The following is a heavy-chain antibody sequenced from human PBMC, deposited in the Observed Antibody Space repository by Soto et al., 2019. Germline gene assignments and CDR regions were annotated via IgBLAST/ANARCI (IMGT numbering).Heavy chain of an antibody. D-gene: IGHD1-26*01. CDR1: GFTFNTYA. CDR3: ANRGILGAQGMAYFDL. Sequence: QVQLMESGGGVVQPGRSLRLSCAASGFTFNTYAMHWVRQAPGKGLEWVAVITPDGTEQYYADSVKGRFTISRDNSKNTLYLQMNSLGLEDMSIYRCANRGILGAQGMAYFDLWGRGTLVTVSS. J-gene: IGHJ2*01. V-gene: IGHV3-30*04. CDR2: ITPDGTEQ.